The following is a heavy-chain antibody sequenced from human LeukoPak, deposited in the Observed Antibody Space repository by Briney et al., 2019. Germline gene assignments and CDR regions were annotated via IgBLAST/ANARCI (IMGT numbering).Heavy chain of an antibody. V-gene: IGHV1-18*01. CDR2: ISAYNGNT. J-gene: IGHJ3*02. CDR3: ARAGGPPYCSSTSCYVALDAFDI. Sequence: ASVKVSCKASGYTFNSYGITWVRQAPGQGLEWMGWISAYNGNTDYAQKFQGRVSMTTDTSTSTAYMEPRSLRSDDTAVYYCARAGGPPYCSSTSCYVALDAFDIWGQGTMVTVSS. CDR1: GYTFNSYG. D-gene: IGHD2-2*01.